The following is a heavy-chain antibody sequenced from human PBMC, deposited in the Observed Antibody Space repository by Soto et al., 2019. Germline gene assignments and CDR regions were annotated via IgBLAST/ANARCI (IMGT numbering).Heavy chain of an antibody. CDR3: ARDPAYCGGDCYPENWFDP. D-gene: IGHD2-21*02. CDR1: GYTFTIYA. J-gene: IGHJ5*02. Sequence: ASVKVSCKASGYTFTIYAMHWVRQAPGQRLEWMGWINAGNGNTKYSQKFQGRVTITRDTSASTAYMELSSLRSEDTAVYYCARDPAYCGGDCYPENWFDPWGQGTLVTVSS. V-gene: IGHV1-3*01. CDR2: INAGNGNT.